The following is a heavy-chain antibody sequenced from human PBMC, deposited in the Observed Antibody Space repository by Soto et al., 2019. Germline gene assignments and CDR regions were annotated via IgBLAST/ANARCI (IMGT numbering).Heavy chain of an antibody. D-gene: IGHD3-3*01. J-gene: IGHJ3*02. CDR1: GGSISSYY. V-gene: IGHV4-59*01. CDR2: IYYSGST. Sequence: SETLSLTCTVSGGSISSYYWSWIRQPPGKGLEWIGYIYYSGSTNYNPSLKSRVTISVDTSKNQFSLKLSSVTAADTAVYYCARVSLRFLEWLPRSGAFDIWGQGTMVTVSS. CDR3: ARVSLRFLEWLPRSGAFDI.